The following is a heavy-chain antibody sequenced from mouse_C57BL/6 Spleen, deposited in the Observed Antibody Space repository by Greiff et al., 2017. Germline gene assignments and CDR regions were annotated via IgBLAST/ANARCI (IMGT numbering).Heavy chain of an antibody. CDR2: IRSKSSNYAT. D-gene: IGHD2-2*01. V-gene: IGHV10-3*01. CDR3: VRDPSYGYDDYYYAMDY. CDR1: GFTFNTYA. J-gene: IGHJ4*01. Sequence: EVKLVESGGGLVQPKGSLKLSCAASGFTFNTYAMHWVRQAPGKGLEWVARIRSKSSNYATYYADSVKDRFTISRDDSQSMLYLQMNNLKTEDTAMYYCVRDPSYGYDDYYYAMDYWGQGTSVTVSS.